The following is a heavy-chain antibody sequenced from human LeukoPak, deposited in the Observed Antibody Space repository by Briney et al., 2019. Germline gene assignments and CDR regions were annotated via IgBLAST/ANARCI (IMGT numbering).Heavy chain of an antibody. Sequence: SETLSLTCAVYGGSFSGYYWSWLRQPPGKGLEWIGEINHSGSTNYNPSLKSRVTISVDTSKNQFSLKLSSVTAADTAVYYCARLGRYFAWFDPWGQGALVTVSS. D-gene: IGHD3-9*01. CDR1: GGSFSGYY. CDR2: INHSGST. J-gene: IGHJ5*02. CDR3: ARLGRYFAWFDP. V-gene: IGHV4-34*01.